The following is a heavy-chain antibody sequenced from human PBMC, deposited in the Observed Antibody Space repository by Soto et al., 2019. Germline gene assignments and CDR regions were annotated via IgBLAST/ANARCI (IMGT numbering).Heavy chain of an antibody. CDR3: ARETLWFGELFHDY. Sequence: QVQLQESGPGLVKPSQTLSLTCTVSGGSISRGGYYWSWIRQHPEKGLEWIGYIYYSGSTYYNPSLKSRVTISVDTSKNQFSLKLSSVTAADTAVYYCARETLWFGELFHDYWGQGTLVTVSS. CDR2: IYYSGST. D-gene: IGHD3-10*01. J-gene: IGHJ4*02. V-gene: IGHV4-31*03. CDR1: GGSISRGGYY.